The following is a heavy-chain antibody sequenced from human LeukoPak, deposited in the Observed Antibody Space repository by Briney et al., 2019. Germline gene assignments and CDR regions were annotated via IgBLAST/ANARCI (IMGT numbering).Heavy chain of an antibody. CDR1: GYSFTSYW. CDR2: IYPGDSDT. J-gene: IGHJ3*02. D-gene: IGHD3-22*01. V-gene: IGHV5-51*01. CDR3: ARKRKYDSSGYYPDAFDI. Sequence: GESLKISCKGSGYSFTSYWIGWVRQMPGKCLEWMGIIYPGDSDTRYSPSFQGQVTISADKSISTAYLQWSSLKASDTAMYYCARKRKYDSSGYYPDAFDIWGQGTMVTVSS.